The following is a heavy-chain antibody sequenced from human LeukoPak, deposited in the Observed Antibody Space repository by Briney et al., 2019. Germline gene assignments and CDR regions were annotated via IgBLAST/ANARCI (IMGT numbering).Heavy chain of an antibody. CDR3: ASSIRYFDWLLSWYFDY. D-gene: IGHD3-9*01. Sequence: GGSLRLSCAASGFTLSSYSMNWVRQAPGKGLEWVSSISSSSSYIYYADSVKGRFTISRDNAKNSLYLQMNSLRAEDTAVYYCASSIRYFDWLLSWYFDYWGQGTLVTVSS. CDR1: GFTLSSYS. V-gene: IGHV3-21*01. CDR2: ISSSSSYI. J-gene: IGHJ4*02.